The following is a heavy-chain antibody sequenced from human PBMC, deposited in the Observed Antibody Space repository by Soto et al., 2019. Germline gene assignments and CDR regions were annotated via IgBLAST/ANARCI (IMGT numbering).Heavy chain of an antibody. V-gene: IGHV1-69*01. CDR2: IIPIFGTA. J-gene: IGHJ4*02. D-gene: IGHD1-26*01. CDR1: GGTFSSYA. CDR3: ARDRTIVGATYNYFDY. Sequence: QVQLVQSGAEVKKPGSSVKVSCKASGGTFSSYAISWVRQAPGQGLEWMGGIIPIFGTANYAQKFQGRVTITADESTSTADMELSSLRSEDTAVYYCARDRTIVGATYNYFDYWGQGTLVTVSS.